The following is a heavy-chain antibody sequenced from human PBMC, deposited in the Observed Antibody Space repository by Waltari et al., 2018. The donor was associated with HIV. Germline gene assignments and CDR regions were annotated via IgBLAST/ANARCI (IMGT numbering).Heavy chain of an antibody. V-gene: IGHV1-18*01. D-gene: IGHD4-17*01. J-gene: IGHJ5*02. CDR3: ARAAYGDFLYSWIDP. Sequence: QIQVVQSGGEVKKPGASVKVSCKTSGYNFKNYGITWVRQAPGQGLDWMGRVSCRKGDTMYAQKFQGRVIMTIDTSTNSGYLELQSLTSDDTADYYCARAAYGDFLYSWIDPWGQGTPVIVSS. CDR1: GYNFKNYG. CDR2: VSCRKGDT.